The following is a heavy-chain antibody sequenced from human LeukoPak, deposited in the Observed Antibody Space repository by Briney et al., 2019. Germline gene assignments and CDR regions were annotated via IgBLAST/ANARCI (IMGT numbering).Heavy chain of an antibody. CDR1: GGSFSGYY. J-gene: IGHJ4*02. CDR3: ARGYYDSSGYFFFDY. Sequence: PSETLSLTCAVYGGSFSGYYWSWIRQPPGKGLEWIGEINHSGSTNYNPSLKSRVTISVGTSKNQFSLKLSSVTAADTAVYYCARGYYDSSGYFFFDYWGQGTLVTVSS. V-gene: IGHV4-34*01. CDR2: INHSGST. D-gene: IGHD3-22*01.